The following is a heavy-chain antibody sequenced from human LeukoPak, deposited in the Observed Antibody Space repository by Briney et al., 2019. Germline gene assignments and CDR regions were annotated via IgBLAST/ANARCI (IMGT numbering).Heavy chain of an antibody. CDR1: GYSISSGYY. V-gene: IGHV4-38-2*01. J-gene: IGHJ5*02. CDR2: IYHCGST. CDR3: ARHETVVVPPFDP. D-gene: IGHD2-2*01. Sequence: SETLSLTCAVSGYSISSGYYWGWTRQPPGKGLEWIGSIYHCGSTYYNPSLKSRVTISVDTSKNQFSLKLSSVTAADTAVYYCARHETVVVPPFDPWGQGTLVTVSS.